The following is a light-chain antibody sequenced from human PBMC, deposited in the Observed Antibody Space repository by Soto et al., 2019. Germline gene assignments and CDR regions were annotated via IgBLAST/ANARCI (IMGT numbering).Light chain of an antibody. V-gene: IGKV3-11*01. J-gene: IGKJ2*01. CDR1: QSVSSY. Sequence: EIVLTQSPATLSLSPGERATLSCRASQSVSSYLAWYQQKPGQAPRLLIYDASNRATDIPVRFSGSGSGTDFTLTIRSLESEDFGVYYCQQRGKWPRTFGQGTKLEIK. CDR2: DAS. CDR3: QQRGKWPRT.